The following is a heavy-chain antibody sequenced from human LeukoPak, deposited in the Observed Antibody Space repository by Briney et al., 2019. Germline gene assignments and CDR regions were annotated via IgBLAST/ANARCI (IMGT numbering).Heavy chain of an antibody. Sequence: SETLSLTCTVSGGSISSYYWSWIRQPPGKGLEWIWFIYYNGSTNYNPSLKSRVTISVDTSKNQFSLKLSSVTAADTAVYYCARGVVVAAIGGVYDYYYGMDVWGQGTTVTV. CDR2: IYYNGST. CDR1: GGSISSYY. CDR3: ARGVVVAAIGGVYDYYYGMDV. J-gene: IGHJ6*01. V-gene: IGHV4-59*01. D-gene: IGHD2-15*01.